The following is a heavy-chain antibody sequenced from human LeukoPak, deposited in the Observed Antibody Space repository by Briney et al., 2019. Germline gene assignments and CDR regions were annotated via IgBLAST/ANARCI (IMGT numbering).Heavy chain of an antibody. V-gene: IGHV6-1*01. CDR3: IIDREHGFNLDY. CDR1: GDSVSSNTAA. CDR2: TYYRSKWYH. J-gene: IGHJ4*02. Sequence: SQTLSLTCALTGDSVSSNTAAWNWIRQSPSRGLEWLGRTYYRSKWYHDYAVSVKSRITINADTSKNQFCLQLNSVTPEDTAVYYCIIDREHGFNLDYWGRGTLVTVSS. D-gene: IGHD5-24*01.